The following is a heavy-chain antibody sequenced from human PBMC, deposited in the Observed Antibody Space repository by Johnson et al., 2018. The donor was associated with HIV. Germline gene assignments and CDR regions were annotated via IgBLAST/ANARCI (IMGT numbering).Heavy chain of an antibody. V-gene: IGHV3-66*01. D-gene: IGHD4/OR15-4a*01. CDR2: IYSGGRT. Sequence: MLLVESGGGLVKPGGSLRLSCAASGFTFSDYYMSWIRQAPGKGLEWVSLIYSGGRTYYADSVKGRFTISRDNSKNTLSLQMNGLRAEDTAVYYCARDRNTYGADVFDIWGQGTMVTVSS. CDR3: ARDRNTYGADVFDI. J-gene: IGHJ3*02. CDR1: GFTFSDYY.